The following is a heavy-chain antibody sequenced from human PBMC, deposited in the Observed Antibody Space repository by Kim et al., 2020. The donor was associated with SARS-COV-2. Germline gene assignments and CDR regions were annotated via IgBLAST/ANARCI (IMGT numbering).Heavy chain of an antibody. CDR1: GYTFTSYA. CDR2: INAGNGNT. J-gene: IGHJ4*02. CDR3: ARGVIEMATLNFDY. D-gene: IGHD5-12*01. Sequence: ASVKVSCKASGYTFTSYAMHWVRQAPGQRLEWMGWINAGNGNTKYSQKFQGRVTITRDTSASTAYMELSSLRSEDTAVYYCARGVIEMATLNFDYWGQGTLVTVSS. V-gene: IGHV1-3*01.